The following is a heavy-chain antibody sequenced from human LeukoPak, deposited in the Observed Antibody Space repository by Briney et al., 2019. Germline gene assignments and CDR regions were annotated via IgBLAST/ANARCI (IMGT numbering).Heavy chain of an antibody. V-gene: IGHV4-34*01. Sequence: PSETLSLTCAVYGGSFSGYYWSWIRQPPGKGLEWIGEINHSGSTNYNPSLKSRVTISVDTSKNQFSLKLSSVTAADTAVYYCASATVIAAAGKAVGWFDPWGQGTLVTVSS. CDR3: ASATVIAAAGKAVGWFDP. J-gene: IGHJ5*02. CDR1: GGSFSGYY. D-gene: IGHD6-13*01. CDR2: INHSGST.